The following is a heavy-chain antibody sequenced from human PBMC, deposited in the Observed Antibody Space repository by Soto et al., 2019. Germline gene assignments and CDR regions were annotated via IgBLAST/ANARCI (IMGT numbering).Heavy chain of an antibody. D-gene: IGHD6-19*01. CDR3: ARSYSSGRENWFDP. V-gene: IGHV1-2*04. CDR2: INPNSGGT. CDR1: GYTFTGYY. Sequence: QVQLVQSGAEVKKPGASVKVSCKASGYTFTGYYMHWVRQAPGQGLEWMGWINPNSGGTNYAQKFQGWVTXXRXTXXSTAYMELSRLRSDDTAVYYCARSYSSGRENWFDPWGQGTLVTVSS. J-gene: IGHJ5*02.